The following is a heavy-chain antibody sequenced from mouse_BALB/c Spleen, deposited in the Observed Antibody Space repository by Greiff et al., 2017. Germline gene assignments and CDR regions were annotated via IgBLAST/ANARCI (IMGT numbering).Heavy chain of an antibody. Sequence: EVQLQQSGPGLVKPSQSLSLTCTVTGYSITSDYAWNWIRQFPGNKLEWMGYISYSGSTSYNPSLKSRISITRDTSKNQFFLQLNSVTTEDTATYYCARRVGRYFDYWGQGTTLTVSS. CDR3: ARRVGRYFDY. V-gene: IGHV3-2*02. CDR1: GYSITSDYA. J-gene: IGHJ2*01. D-gene: IGHD4-1*01. CDR2: ISYSGST.